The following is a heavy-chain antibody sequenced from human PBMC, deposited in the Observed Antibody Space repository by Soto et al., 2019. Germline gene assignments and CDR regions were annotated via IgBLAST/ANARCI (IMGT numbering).Heavy chain of an antibody. D-gene: IGHD1-26*01. CDR2: ISAYNGNT. CDR3: ARGEGPRSNDAFDI. J-gene: IGHJ3*02. CDR1: GYTFTSYG. V-gene: IGHV1-18*01. Sequence: QVHLVQSGAEVKKPGASVKVSCKASGYTFTSYGISWVRQAPGQGLEWMGWISAYNGNTNYAQKLQGRVTMTTDTXKSTAYMALRSMRSDDTAVYYCARGEGPRSNDAFDIWGQGTMVTVSS.